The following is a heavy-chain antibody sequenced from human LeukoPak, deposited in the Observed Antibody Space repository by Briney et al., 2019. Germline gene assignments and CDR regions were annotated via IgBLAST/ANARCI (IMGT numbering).Heavy chain of an antibody. CDR1: GGSISSYY. D-gene: IGHD3-22*01. V-gene: IGHV4-59*01. Sequence: PSETLSLTCTVSGGSISSYYWSWIRQPPGKGLEWIGYIYYSGSTNYNPSLKSRVTISVDTSKNQFSLKLSSVTAADTAVYYCARVEGRDDSSGYYYVFDYWGQGTLVTVSS. CDR3: ARVEGRDDSSGYYYVFDY. CDR2: IYYSGST. J-gene: IGHJ4*02.